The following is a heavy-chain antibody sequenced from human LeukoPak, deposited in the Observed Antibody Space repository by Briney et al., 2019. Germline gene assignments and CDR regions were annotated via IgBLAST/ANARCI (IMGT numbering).Heavy chain of an antibody. CDR2: MNPNSGNT. Sequence: ASVKVSCKASGYTFTSYDINWVRQATGQGLEWMGWMNPNSGNTGYAQKFQGRVTMTRNTSISTAYMELSSLRSEDTAVYYCARGVERLWLTNYWGQGTLVTVSS. D-gene: IGHD5-18*01. CDR3: ARGVERLWLTNY. J-gene: IGHJ4*02. CDR1: GYTFTSYD. V-gene: IGHV1-8*01.